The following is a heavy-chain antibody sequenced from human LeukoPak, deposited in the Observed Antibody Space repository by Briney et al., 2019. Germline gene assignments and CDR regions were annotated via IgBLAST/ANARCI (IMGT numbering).Heavy chain of an antibody. CDR3: VRGPYHWA. CDR2: IIPIFGTA. V-gene: IGHV1-69*13. Sequence: GASVKVSCKASGGTFSSYAISWVRQAPGQGLEWMGGIIPIFGTANYAQKFQGRVTITADESTSIAYMELSSLRSDDTAVYYCVRGPYHWAWGQGTLVTVSS. D-gene: IGHD3-16*01. J-gene: IGHJ4*02. CDR1: GGTFSSYA.